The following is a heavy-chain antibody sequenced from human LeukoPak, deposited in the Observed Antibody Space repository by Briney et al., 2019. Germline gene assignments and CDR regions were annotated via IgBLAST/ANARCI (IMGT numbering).Heavy chain of an antibody. Sequence: GRSLRLSCAASGFTFSSYGILWVRQAPGKGLEWVAVIWYDGSNKYYADSVKGRFTFSRDQSKNTVYLQMNSLRADDTAVYYCARLGSGWAIDYWGQGTLVTVSS. J-gene: IGHJ4*02. V-gene: IGHV3-33*01. D-gene: IGHD6-19*01. CDR2: IWYDGSNK. CDR3: ARLGSGWAIDY. CDR1: GFTFSSYG.